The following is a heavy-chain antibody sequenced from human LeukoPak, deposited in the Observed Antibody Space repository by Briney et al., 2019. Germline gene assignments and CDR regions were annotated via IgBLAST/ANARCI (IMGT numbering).Heavy chain of an antibody. CDR3: ARAPYCTNGVCFYGFDY. J-gene: IGHJ4*02. D-gene: IGHD2-8*01. Sequence: PSETLSLTCTLSGGSISSQYWNWIRQSPGKGLEWIGYIYFSGSTNYNPSLKSRVTISVDTSKNQFSLEVSSVTAADTAVYYCARAPYCTNGVCFYGFDYWGQGTLVTVSS. CDR1: GGSISSQY. V-gene: IGHV4-59*11. CDR2: IYFSGST.